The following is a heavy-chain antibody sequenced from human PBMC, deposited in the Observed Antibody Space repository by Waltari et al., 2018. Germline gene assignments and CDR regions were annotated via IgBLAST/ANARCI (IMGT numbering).Heavy chain of an antibody. Sequence: QVQLQQWGAGLFKPSETLSLTCALYGRSLRGYYWSWIRQSPEKGLEWFGEINHRGSTTSNPSLKSRVSISVDTSKNQFSLRLSSVTAADTAVYYCARVDIVTTNWLDPWGQGTLVTVSS. V-gene: IGHV4-34*01. CDR2: INHRGST. D-gene: IGHD5-12*01. CDR3: ARVDIVTTNWLDP. CDR1: GRSLRGYY. J-gene: IGHJ5*02.